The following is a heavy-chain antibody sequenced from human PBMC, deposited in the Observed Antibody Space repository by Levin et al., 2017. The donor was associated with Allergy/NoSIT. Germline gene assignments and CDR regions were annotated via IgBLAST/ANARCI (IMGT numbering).Heavy chain of an antibody. V-gene: IGHV4-34*01. Sequence: SETLSLTCAVYGGSFSGYYWSWIRQPPGKGLEWIGEINHSGSTNYNPSLKSRVTISVDTSKNQFSLKLSSVTAADTAVYYCARGSGSLLRAYFQHWGQGTLVTVSS. CDR1: GGSFSGYY. D-gene: IGHD1-26*01. CDR2: INHSGST. CDR3: ARGSGSLLRAYFQH. J-gene: IGHJ1*01.